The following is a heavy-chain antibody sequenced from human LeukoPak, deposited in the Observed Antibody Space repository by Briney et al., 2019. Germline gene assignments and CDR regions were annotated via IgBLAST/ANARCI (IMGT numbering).Heavy chain of an antibody. CDR1: GFTFSSYW. J-gene: IGHJ4*02. Sequence: GGSLRLSCAASGFTFSSYWMSWVGQAPGKGLEWVANIKQDGSEKYYVDSVKGRFTISRENAKNSLYMQMNRQRAEDTAVYYCAILPSTRKLFDYWGQGTLVTVSS. D-gene: IGHD1-14*01. CDR2: IKQDGSEK. CDR3: AILPSTRKLFDY. V-gene: IGHV3-7*01.